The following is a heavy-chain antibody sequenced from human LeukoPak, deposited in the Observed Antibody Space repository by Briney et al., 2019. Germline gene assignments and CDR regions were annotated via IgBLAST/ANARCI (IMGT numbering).Heavy chain of an antibody. CDR2: TIPIFGTA. Sequence: SVKVSCKASGGTFSSYAISWVRQAPGQGLEWMGGTIPIFGTANYAQKFQGRVTITTDESTSTAYMELSSLRSEDTAVYYCARGDIVVVPAASRYYYMDVWGKGTTVTVSS. CDR3: ARGDIVVVPAASRYYYMDV. J-gene: IGHJ6*03. D-gene: IGHD2-2*01. CDR1: GGTFSSYA. V-gene: IGHV1-69*05.